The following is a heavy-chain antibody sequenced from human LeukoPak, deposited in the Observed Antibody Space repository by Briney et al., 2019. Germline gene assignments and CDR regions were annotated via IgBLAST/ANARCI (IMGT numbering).Heavy chain of an antibody. CDR2: MNGDGSVK. CDR1: GFTFACFW. D-gene: IGHD3-3*01. J-gene: IGHJ4*02. V-gene: IGHV3-7*01. CDR3: ARDPQFGEYDY. Sequence: GGSLRLSCAASGFTFACFWMSWLRQTPGRGPEGVASMNGDGSVKSYVASVRGRFTVSRDNAKNSVLLQMDSLRAGDTAVYYGARDPQFGEYDYWGRGALVTAAS.